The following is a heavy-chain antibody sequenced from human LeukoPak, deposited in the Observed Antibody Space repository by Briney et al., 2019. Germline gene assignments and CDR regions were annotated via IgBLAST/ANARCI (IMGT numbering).Heavy chain of an antibody. CDR3: ARGGEAFDI. CDR1: GFTFSSYG. J-gene: IGHJ3*02. CDR2: ISYDGSNK. D-gene: IGHD3-16*01. Sequence: GRSLRLSCAASGFTFSSYGMHWVRQAPGKGLEWVAVISYDGSNKYYADSVKGRFTISRDNSKNTLYLQMNSLRAEDTAVYYCARGGEAFDIWGQGTMVTVSS. V-gene: IGHV3-30*03.